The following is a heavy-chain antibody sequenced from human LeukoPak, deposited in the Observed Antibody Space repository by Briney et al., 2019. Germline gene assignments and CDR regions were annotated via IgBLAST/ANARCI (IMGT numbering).Heavy chain of an antibody. Sequence: SVKVSCKASGGTFSSYAISWVRQAPGQGLEWMGGIIPIFGAANYAQKFQGRVTVTADESTSTAYMELSSLRSEDTAVYYCARYYSGWYYFDYWGQGTLVTVSS. CDR2: IIPIFGAA. CDR3: ARYYSGWYYFDY. J-gene: IGHJ4*02. D-gene: IGHD6-19*01. V-gene: IGHV1-69*13. CDR1: GGTFSSYA.